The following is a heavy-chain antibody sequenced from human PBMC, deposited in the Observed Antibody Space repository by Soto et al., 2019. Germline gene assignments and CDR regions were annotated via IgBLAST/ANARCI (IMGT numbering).Heavy chain of an antibody. CDR1: GFTFSSYS. Sequence: EVQLVESGGGFVQPGGSLRLSCAASGFTFSSYSMNWVRQAPGKGLEWVSYISSSSSTIYYADSVKGRFTISRDNAKNSLYLQMNSLRAEDTAVYYCARDGSGWSQKYYFDYWGQGTLVTVSS. D-gene: IGHD6-19*01. CDR3: ARDGSGWSQKYYFDY. CDR2: ISSSSSTI. J-gene: IGHJ4*02. V-gene: IGHV3-48*01.